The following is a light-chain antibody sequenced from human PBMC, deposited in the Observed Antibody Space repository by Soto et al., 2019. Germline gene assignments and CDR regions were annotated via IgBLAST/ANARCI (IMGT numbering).Light chain of an antibody. CDR1: QSVSTN. Sequence: EVVMTQSPATLSVSPGARAPLSCRASQSVSTNLAWYQQNPGQVPSLLIYGASTRASGIPARFSGSGSGTEFTLTISSLQSVDFAVYSCQQYNNWPWTFGQGTKVDIK. V-gene: IGKV3-15*01. J-gene: IGKJ1*01. CDR2: GAS. CDR3: QQYNNWPWT.